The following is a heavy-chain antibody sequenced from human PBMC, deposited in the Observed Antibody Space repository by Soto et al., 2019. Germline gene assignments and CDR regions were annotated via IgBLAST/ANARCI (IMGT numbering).Heavy chain of an antibody. CDR3: ARRIGEYSGYDLGFVFYYYYMDV. J-gene: IGHJ6*03. CDR1: GGSISSYY. V-gene: IGHV4-59*08. CDR2: IYYSGST. D-gene: IGHD5-12*01. Sequence: QVQLQESGPGLVKPSETLSLTCTVSGGSISSYYWSWIRQPPGKGLEWIGYIYYSGSTNYNPSLKSRVTISVDTSKNQFSLKLSSVTAADTAVYYCARRIGEYSGYDLGFVFYYYYMDVWGKGTTVTVSS.